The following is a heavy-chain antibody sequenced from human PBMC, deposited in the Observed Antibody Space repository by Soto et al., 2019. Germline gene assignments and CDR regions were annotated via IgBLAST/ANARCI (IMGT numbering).Heavy chain of an antibody. Sequence: QVQLVQSGAEVKKPGSSVKVSCKASGGTFSSYAISWVRQAPGQGLEWMGGIIPIFGTANYAQKFQGRGTITADESTSTAYMELSSLRSEDTAVYYCALGYCSSTSCLYPYGMDVWGQGTTVTVSS. J-gene: IGHJ6*02. V-gene: IGHV1-69*01. CDR2: IIPIFGTA. CDR1: GGTFSSYA. D-gene: IGHD2-2*01. CDR3: ALGYCSSTSCLYPYGMDV.